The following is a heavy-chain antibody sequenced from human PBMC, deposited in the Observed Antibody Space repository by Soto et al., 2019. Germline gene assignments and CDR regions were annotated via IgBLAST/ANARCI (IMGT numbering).Heavy chain of an antibody. D-gene: IGHD6-19*01. CDR2: IYYTGDT. Sequence: QVQLQESGPGLVKPSETLSLTCNVSGGSSFSYYWSWIRQSPGKGLEWIGYIYYTGDTKYNPSLKGRVSMAVDTSKRQFSLQLTSVNAADTAVYYCARGSTAGGWYDYWGQGTRVTVSS. CDR1: GGSSFSYY. V-gene: IGHV4-59*01. CDR3: ARGSTAGGWYDY. J-gene: IGHJ4*02.